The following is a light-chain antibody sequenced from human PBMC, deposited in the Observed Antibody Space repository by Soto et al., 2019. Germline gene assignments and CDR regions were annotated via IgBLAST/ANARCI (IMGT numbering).Light chain of an antibody. CDR2: GVT. CDR1: SMDVGGYDY. Sequence: QSALTQPPSASGSPGQSVTISCTGASMDVGGYDYVSWYQQHPGKAPKLMIYGVTKRPSGVPDRFSGSRSGNTASLTVSGLQAEDDAVYYCSSYAGNNLIFGGGTKLTVL. CDR3: SSYAGNNLI. J-gene: IGLJ2*01. V-gene: IGLV2-8*01.